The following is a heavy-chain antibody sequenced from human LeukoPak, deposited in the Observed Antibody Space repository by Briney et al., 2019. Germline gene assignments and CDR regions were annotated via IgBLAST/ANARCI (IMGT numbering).Heavy chain of an antibody. J-gene: IGHJ4*02. CDR3: ATSRDYTMVRGVIIPYFDY. V-gene: IGHV4-39*01. CDR1: GGSISSSSYY. Sequence: SETLSLTCTVSGGSISSSSYYWGWIRQPPGKGLEWIGSIYYSGSTYYNPSLKSRVTISVDTSKNPFSLKLSSVTAAATAVYYCATSRDYTMVRGVIIPYFDYWGQGTLVTVSS. D-gene: IGHD3-10*01. CDR2: IYYSGST.